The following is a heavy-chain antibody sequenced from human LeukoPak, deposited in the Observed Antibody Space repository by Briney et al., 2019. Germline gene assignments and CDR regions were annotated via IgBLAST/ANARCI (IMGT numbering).Heavy chain of an antibody. D-gene: IGHD5-18*01. J-gene: IGHJ6*03. CDR2: ISGSGGST. CDR3: AKSGSSPWIQLWLDYYYYMDV. CDR1: GFTFSNLA. V-gene: IGHV3-23*01. Sequence: GGSLRLSCAASGFTFSNLAMGWVRQAPGKGLAWVSAISGSGGSTYYADSVKGRFTISRDNSKNTLYLQMNSLRAEDTAVYYCAKSGSSPWIQLWLDYYYYMDVWGKGTTVTVSS.